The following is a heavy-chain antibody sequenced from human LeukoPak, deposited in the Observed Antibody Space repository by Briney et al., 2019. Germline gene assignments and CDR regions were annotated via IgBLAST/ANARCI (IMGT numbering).Heavy chain of an antibody. CDR3: ARVRGYCSSTSCWFDP. J-gene: IGHJ5*02. D-gene: IGHD2-2*01. CDR1: GYTFSAYY. CDR2: INPNSGGT. V-gene: IGHV1-2*04. Sequence: ASVKVSCKASGYTFSAYYIQWVRQAPGQGLEWMGWINPNSGGTNYAQKFQGWVTMTTDTSTSTAYMELRRLRSDDTAVYYCARVRGYCSSTSCWFDPWGQGTLVTVSS.